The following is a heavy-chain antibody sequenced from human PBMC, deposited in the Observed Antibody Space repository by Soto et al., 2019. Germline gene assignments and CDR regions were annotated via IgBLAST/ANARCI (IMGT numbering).Heavy chain of an antibody. Sequence: SETLSLTCTVSGGSISIYYWSWIRQPPGKGLEWIGYIYYSGSTNYNPSLKSRVTISVDTSKNHFSLKLRSVPADDTAVYYCASSSHYDSSGYYSYFDYWGQGTLVTVSS. CDR2: IYYSGST. CDR1: GGSISIYY. D-gene: IGHD3-22*01. CDR3: ASSSHYDSSGYYSYFDY. V-gene: IGHV4-59*01. J-gene: IGHJ4*02.